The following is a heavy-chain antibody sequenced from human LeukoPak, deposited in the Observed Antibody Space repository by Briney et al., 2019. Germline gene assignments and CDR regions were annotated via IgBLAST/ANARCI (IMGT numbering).Heavy chain of an antibody. CDR2: VYRSGST. Sequence: PSETLSLACTVSGYSISSGYYWGWILQPPGKGLEWIGSVYRSGSTYYNPSLKSRVSISVDTSENHLSLNLRSVTAADTAVYYCARAIYYGSSGYLDSWGQGTLVTVSS. CDR3: ARAIYYGSSGYLDS. D-gene: IGHD3-22*01. V-gene: IGHV4-38-2*02. J-gene: IGHJ4*02. CDR1: GYSISSGYY.